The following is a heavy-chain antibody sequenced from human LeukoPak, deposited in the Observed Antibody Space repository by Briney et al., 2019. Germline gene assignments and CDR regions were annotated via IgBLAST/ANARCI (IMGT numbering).Heavy chain of an antibody. CDR1: GGSISSYY. Sequence: SETLSLTCTVSGGSISSYYWSWIRQPPGKGLEWIGYIYYSGSTNYNPSLKSRVTISVDTSKNQFSLKLSSVAAADTAVYYCARGYSSGWYSYYYYYMDVWGKGTTVTVSS. CDR3: ARGYSSGWYSYYYYYMDV. J-gene: IGHJ6*03. D-gene: IGHD6-19*01. V-gene: IGHV4-59*01. CDR2: IYYSGST.